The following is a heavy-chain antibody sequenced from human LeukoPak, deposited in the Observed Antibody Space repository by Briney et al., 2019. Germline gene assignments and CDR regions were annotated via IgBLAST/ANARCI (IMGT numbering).Heavy chain of an antibody. CDR3: ARVDYSISPTPFDY. J-gene: IGHJ4*02. Sequence: GGSLRLSYAASGFSLSSYDMSWVRQAPGKGLEGVSSISSSGTDIYYADSVKGRFTISRDNAKNSLYLQMNSLRAEDTAIYYCARVDYSISPTPFDYWGQGALVTVSS. CDR2: ISSSGTDI. CDR1: GFSLSSYD. V-gene: IGHV3-21*01. D-gene: IGHD2-2*01.